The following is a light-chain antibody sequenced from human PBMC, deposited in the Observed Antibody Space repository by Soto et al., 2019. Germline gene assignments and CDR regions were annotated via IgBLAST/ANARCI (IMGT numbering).Light chain of an antibody. V-gene: IGKV3-20*01. CDR3: QQYSTSRLT. CDR2: GAS. CDR1: QSVTSSY. J-gene: IGKJ4*01. Sequence: EIVLTQSPGTLSLSPGERATLSCRASQSVTSSYLAWYQQKPGQAPRLLISGASSRATGIPDRFSGSGSGTELTLTISRLEPEDFAVYYCQQYSTSRLTFGGGTKVEIK.